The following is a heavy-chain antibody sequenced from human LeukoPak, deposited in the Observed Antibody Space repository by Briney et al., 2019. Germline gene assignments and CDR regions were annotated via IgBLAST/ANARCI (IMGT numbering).Heavy chain of an antibody. J-gene: IGHJ5*02. CDR2: INQDGSEK. CDR3: ARDLRYCNTSTTNCRPNNCFDP. D-gene: IGHD2/OR15-2a*01. V-gene: IGHV3-7*01. Sequence: PGGSLRLSCAASGFTFRAYWMNWVRQAPGKGLEWVANINQDGSEKNYVDSVGGRFTISRDNAKNSLFLQMNSLRAEDTAVYYCARDLRYCNTSTTNCRPNNCFDPWGQGTLVTVSP. CDR1: GFTFRAYW.